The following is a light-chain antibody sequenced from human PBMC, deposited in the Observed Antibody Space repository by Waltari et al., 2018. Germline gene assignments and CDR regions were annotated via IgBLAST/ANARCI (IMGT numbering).Light chain of an antibody. CDR2: RAS. CDR3: QQSYGAPLT. J-gene: IGKJ4*02. V-gene: IGKV1-39*01. Sequence: DIQVTQSPSSLSASVGDRVTISCRTSRSVSDFFNWYQQKPGKAPQLLVYRASGLHGGVPSRFSGSRSGTEFTLIINNLQPEDSATYYCQQSYGAPLTFGGGTKVDIK. CDR1: RSVSDF.